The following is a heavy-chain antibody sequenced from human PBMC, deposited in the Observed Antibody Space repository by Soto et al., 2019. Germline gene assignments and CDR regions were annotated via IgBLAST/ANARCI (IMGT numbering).Heavy chain of an antibody. CDR3: ARDQDSSWYNWFDP. CDR2: IKQDGSEK. Sequence: GGSLRLSCAASGFTFSSYWMSWVRQAPGKGLEWVANIKQDGSEKYYVDSVKGRFTISRDNAKNSLYLQMNSLRAEDTAVYYCARDQDSSWYNWFDPWGQGTLVTVSS. V-gene: IGHV3-7*01. J-gene: IGHJ5*02. CDR1: GFTFSSYW. D-gene: IGHD6-13*01.